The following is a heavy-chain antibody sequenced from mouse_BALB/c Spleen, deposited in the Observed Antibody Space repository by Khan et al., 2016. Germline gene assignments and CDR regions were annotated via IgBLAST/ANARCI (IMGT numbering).Heavy chain of an antibody. Sequence: EVELVESGGGLVQPWGSLRLTCAVSGFTFTDYYMSWVRQPPGKALEWLVFIRNKANGYNNEYSPSVKGRITISTDNSQFILNLQMNTMNAEDSATYYCARLMHYYAIAYWGQGTLVTVSS. CDR3: ARLMHYYAIAY. CDR1: GFTFTDYY. V-gene: IGHV7-3*02. CDR2: IRNKANGYNN. J-gene: IGHJ4*01.